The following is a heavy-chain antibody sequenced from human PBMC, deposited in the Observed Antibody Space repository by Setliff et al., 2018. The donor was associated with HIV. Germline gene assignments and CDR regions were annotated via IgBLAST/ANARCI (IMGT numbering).Heavy chain of an antibody. CDR2: IYYSGAI. Sequence: SETLSLTCTVSGGSISSHYWSWIRQPPGKGLEWIAYIYYSGAIFYNPSLKSRVTISVDTSKRRFSLKLTSVTAADTAVYYCVRPSFGIGGGSNFDPWGQGTLVTVSS. V-gene: IGHV4-59*08. CDR1: GGSISSHY. J-gene: IGHJ5*02. D-gene: IGHD3-3*01. CDR3: VRPSFGIGGGSNFDP.